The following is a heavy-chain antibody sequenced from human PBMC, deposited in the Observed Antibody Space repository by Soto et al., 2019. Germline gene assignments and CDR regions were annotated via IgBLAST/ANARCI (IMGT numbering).Heavy chain of an antibody. J-gene: IGHJ6*02. CDR1: GYKFTSYW. V-gene: IGHV5-51*01. CDR3: ARLEVYYHMDV. Sequence: GESLKISCKGSGYKFTSYWIGWVRQMPGKGLEWMGFIYPGDSDTRYSPSFQGHVTISADRSISTAYLQWSGLKASDTAMYYCARLEVYYHMDVWGQGTTVTVSS. CDR2: IYPGDSDT.